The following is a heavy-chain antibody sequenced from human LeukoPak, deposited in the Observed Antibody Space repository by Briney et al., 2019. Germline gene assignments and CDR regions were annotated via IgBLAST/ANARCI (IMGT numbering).Heavy chain of an antibody. Sequence: GGSLRLSCAASGFTFSNFWMSWVRQAPGKGLEGVANIKQGAIEKHYVDSVKGRFTISRDDAKNSLSLQMNSLRADDTAVYYCAREGRDSYGLDVWGKGTTVTVSS. CDR1: GFTFSNFW. CDR2: IKQGAIEK. J-gene: IGHJ6*04. V-gene: IGHV3-7*03. D-gene: IGHD3-10*01. CDR3: AREGRDSYGLDV.